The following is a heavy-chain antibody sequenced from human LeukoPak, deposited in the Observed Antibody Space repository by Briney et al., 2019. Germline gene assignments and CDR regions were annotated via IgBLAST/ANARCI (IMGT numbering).Heavy chain of an antibody. CDR2: ISSNSRYR. Sequence: PGESLRLSCAASGFTFSTYSMNWVRQAPGKGLEWVSSISSNSRYRYYADSMRGRFTISRDNAKNSLFLQMNSLKPEDTAVYYCARAMSIAARLQTIFDYWGQGTLVTVSS. V-gene: IGHV3-21*06. J-gene: IGHJ4*02. D-gene: IGHD6-6*01. CDR1: GFTFSTYS. CDR3: ARAMSIAARLQTIFDY.